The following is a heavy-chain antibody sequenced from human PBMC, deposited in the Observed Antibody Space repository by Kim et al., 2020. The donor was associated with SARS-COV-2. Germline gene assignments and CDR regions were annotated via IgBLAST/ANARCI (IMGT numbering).Heavy chain of an antibody. CDR1: GFSFSNYA. D-gene: IGHD3-10*02. V-gene: IGHV3-23*01. Sequence: GGSLRLSYTVSGFSFSNYALSWVRQAPGKGLEWVATISGDSGKSYYANSVKGRFTISRDNSRGTLYLQMDSLGAEDTAVYYCATITGLCFSVSVFWGRGT. J-gene: IGHJ2*01. CDR2: ISGDSGKS. CDR3: ATITGLCFSVSVF.